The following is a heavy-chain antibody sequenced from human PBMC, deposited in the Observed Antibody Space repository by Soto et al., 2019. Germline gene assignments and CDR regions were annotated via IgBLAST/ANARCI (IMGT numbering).Heavy chain of an antibody. CDR1: GFTVSNNY. J-gene: IGHJ4*02. CDR2: IYSGGST. D-gene: IGHD6-19*01. CDR3: AGYSSLDC. Sequence: EVQLVQSGGDLVQPGGSLRLSCAASGFTVSNNYMTWVRQAPGKGLELVSLIYSGGSTSYRDSVKGRFTISRDNSKNTLYLQMNRLRVEDTAVYFCAGYSSLDCWGQGTLVTVSS. V-gene: IGHV3-66*01.